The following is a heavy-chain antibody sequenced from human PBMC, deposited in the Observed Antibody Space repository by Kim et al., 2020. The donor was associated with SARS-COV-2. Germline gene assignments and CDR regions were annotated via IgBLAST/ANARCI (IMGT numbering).Heavy chain of an antibody. Sequence: SETLSLTCAVYGGSFSGYYWSWIRQPPGKGLEWIGEINHSGSTNYNPSLKSRVTISVDTSKNQFSLKLSSVTAADTAVYYCASNNGGAVAPLDWGQGTLVTVSS. V-gene: IGHV4-34*01. CDR1: GGSFSGYY. D-gene: IGHD6-19*01. CDR2: INHSGST. J-gene: IGHJ4*02. CDR3: ASNNGGAVAPLD.